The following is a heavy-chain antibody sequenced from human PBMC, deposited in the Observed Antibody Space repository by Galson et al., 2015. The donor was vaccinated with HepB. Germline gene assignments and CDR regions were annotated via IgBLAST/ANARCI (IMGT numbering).Heavy chain of an antibody. Sequence: SLRLSCAASGFTFSSYAMHWVRQAPGKGLEWVAVISYDGSNKYYADSVKGRFTISRDNSKNTLYLQMNSLRAEDTAVYYCARDRAGVAGTAVPDYWGQGTLVTVSS. CDR3: ARDRAGVAGTAVPDY. CDR1: GFTFSSYA. J-gene: IGHJ4*02. CDR2: ISYDGSNK. V-gene: IGHV3-30-3*01. D-gene: IGHD6-19*01.